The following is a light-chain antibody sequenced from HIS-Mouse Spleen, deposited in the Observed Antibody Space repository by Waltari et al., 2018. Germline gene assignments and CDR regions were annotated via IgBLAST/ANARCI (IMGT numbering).Light chain of an antibody. CDR1: SSDAGGYTY. Sequence: QSALTQPASVSGSPGQSITISCTGTSSDAGGYTYVPWYQQHPGKAPKLMIYDVSKRPSGVPDRFSGSKSGNTASLTISGLQAEDEADYYCCSYAGSYTWVFGGGTKLTVL. J-gene: IGLJ3*02. V-gene: IGLV2-11*01. CDR3: CSYAGSYTWV. CDR2: DVS.